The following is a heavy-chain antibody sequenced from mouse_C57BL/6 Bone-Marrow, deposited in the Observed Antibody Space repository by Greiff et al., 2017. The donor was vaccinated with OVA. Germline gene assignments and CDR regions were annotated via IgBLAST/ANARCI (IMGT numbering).Heavy chain of an antibody. Sequence: VQLKESGPELVKPGASVKMSCKASGYTFTDYNMHWVKQSHGKSLEWIGYINPNNGGTSYNQKFKGKATLTVNKSSSTAYMELRSLTSEDSAVYYCAVYDYDRFAYWGQGTLVTVSA. CDR3: AVYDYDRFAY. J-gene: IGHJ3*01. CDR2: INPNNGGT. V-gene: IGHV1-22*01. CDR1: GYTFTDYN. D-gene: IGHD2-4*01.